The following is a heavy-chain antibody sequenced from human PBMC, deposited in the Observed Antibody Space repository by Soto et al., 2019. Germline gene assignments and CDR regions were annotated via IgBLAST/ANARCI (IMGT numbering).Heavy chain of an antibody. CDR2: IIPLFGTP. D-gene: IGHD3-10*01. V-gene: IGHV1-69*01. Sequence: QVQLVQSGAEVKKPGSSVKVSCKASGGIFSTYAISWLRQAPGQGLEWMGGIIPLFGTPNYAQRFQGRVTITADESTSTAYMELSRLRSDDTVVYYCARDRDYYGSGNYYNRIYFWGQGTLVTVSS. J-gene: IGHJ4*02. CDR3: ARDRDYYGSGNYYNRIYF. CDR1: GGIFSTYA.